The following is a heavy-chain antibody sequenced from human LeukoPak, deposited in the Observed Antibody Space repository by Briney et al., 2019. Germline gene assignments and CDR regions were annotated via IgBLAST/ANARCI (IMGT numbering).Heavy chain of an antibody. CDR2: VYSDGRT. CDR1: GFAVSSNY. V-gene: IGHV3-53*01. CDR3: ARDNRVITIFGVVTRWWFDP. D-gene: IGHD3-3*01. Sequence: GGSLRLSCAASGFAVSSNYMSWIRQAPGKGLEWVSIVYSDGRTFYTDSVKGRFTVSRDSSKNTLHLEMNSLRVEDTAIYYCARDNRVITIFGVVTRWWFDPWGQGSLVTVSS. J-gene: IGHJ5*02.